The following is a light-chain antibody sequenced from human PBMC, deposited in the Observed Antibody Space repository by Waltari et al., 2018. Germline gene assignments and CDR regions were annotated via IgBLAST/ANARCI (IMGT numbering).Light chain of an antibody. V-gene: IGKV1-39*01. J-gene: IGKJ4*01. Sequence: DIQMTQSPSSLYASVGDRVTITCRASQSIKSYLNWNQQKPGKAPKVLIYAVSSLQSGVPSRFSGSGSGSGTDFTLTISSLQPEDFATYYCQQSYSTPLTFGGGTKVEIK. CDR3: QQSYSTPLT. CDR1: QSIKSY. CDR2: AVS.